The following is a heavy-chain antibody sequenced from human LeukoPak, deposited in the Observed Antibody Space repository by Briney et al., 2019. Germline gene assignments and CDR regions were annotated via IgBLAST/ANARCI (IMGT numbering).Heavy chain of an antibody. Sequence: SETLSLTCAVYGGSFSGYYWSWIRQPPGKGLEWIGEINHSGSTNYNPSLKSRVTISVDTSNNQFSLKLSSVTAADTAVYYCARGRGGLGRLAAAAGTFDYWGQGTLVTVSS. CDR1: GGSFSGYY. V-gene: IGHV4-34*01. CDR3: ARGRGGLGRLAAAAGTFDY. D-gene: IGHD6-13*01. CDR2: INHSGST. J-gene: IGHJ4*02.